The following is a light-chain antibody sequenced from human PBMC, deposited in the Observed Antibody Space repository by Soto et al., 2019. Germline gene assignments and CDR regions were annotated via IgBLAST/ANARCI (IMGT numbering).Light chain of an antibody. J-gene: IGLJ1*01. CDR1: SSDVGSYNL. Sequence: QSALTQPASVSGSPGQSITISCTGTSSDVGSYNLVSWYQQHPGKAPKLMIYEVSKRPSGVSNRFSGSKSGNTASLTISGFQAEDEADYYCCSYAGSSTFVYVFGTGTKLTVL. CDR3: CSYAGSSTFVYV. V-gene: IGLV2-23*02. CDR2: EVS.